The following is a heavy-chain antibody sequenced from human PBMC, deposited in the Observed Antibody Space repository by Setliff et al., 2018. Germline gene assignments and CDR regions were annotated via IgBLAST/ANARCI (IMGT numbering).Heavy chain of an antibody. J-gene: IGHJ4*02. CDR3: TVYNTGSSKDHY. V-gene: IGHV4-39*07. CDR2: IYYSGST. CDR1: GGSISSSSYY. D-gene: IGHD2-8*02. Sequence: PSETLSLTCTVSGGSISSSSYYWGWIRQPPGKGLEWIGNIYYSGSTNYNPSLKSRVTISVDTSKNQFSLKLSSVTAADTALYYCTVYNTGSSKDHYWGQGTPVTVSS.